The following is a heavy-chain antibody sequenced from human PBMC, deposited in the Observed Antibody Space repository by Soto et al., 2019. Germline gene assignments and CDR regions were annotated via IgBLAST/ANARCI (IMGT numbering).Heavy chain of an antibody. V-gene: IGHV3-30*18. CDR3: AKDRSWRSASGWDYCGMAV. J-gene: IGHJ6*02. Sequence: QVQLVESGGGVVQPGRSLRLSCAASGFTFRDFGMHWVRQAPGQGLEWVAVMSYDGSNEFYVDSVKGRFTISRDNSQNALFLQMASVPTEDTAISYCAKDRSWRSASGWDYCGMAVGGQGTPATVSS. CDR1: GFTFRDFG. D-gene: IGHD2-15*01. CDR2: MSYDGSNE.